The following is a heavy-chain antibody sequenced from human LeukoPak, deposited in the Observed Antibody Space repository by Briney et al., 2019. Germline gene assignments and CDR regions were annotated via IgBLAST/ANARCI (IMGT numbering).Heavy chain of an antibody. V-gene: IGHV3-66*01. CDR3: ARAGGGTIDY. Sequence: GGSLRLSCAASGTVSSNYMIWVRQAPGKRLEWVSVIYSGGSIYHADSVKGRFTISRDNSKNTLYLQMNSLRAEDTAVYYCARAGGGTIDYWGQGTLVTVSS. D-gene: IGHD1-26*01. CDR1: GTVSSNY. J-gene: IGHJ4*02. CDR2: IYSGGSI.